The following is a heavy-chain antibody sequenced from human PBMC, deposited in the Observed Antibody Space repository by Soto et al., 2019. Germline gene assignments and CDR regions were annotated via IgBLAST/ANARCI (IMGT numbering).Heavy chain of an antibody. CDR3: AADLGPAYDSNNWFDP. J-gene: IGHJ5*02. V-gene: IGHV3-15*07. CDR2: VKNNGGAT. Sequence: EVQLVESGGDLVKPGGSLRLSCAASGFIFSHAWFHWVRQPPGKGLELVARVKNNGGATDYAPSVQCRFTISRDDSKDTVYLQMSSLTSEDTAIYYCAADLGPAYDSNNWFDPWCQGTLVTVSS. D-gene: IGHD2-21*01. CDR1: GFIFSHAW.